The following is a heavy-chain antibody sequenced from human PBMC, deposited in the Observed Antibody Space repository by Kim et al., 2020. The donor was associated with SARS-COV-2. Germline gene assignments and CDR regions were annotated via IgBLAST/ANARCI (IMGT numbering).Heavy chain of an antibody. Sequence: GGSLRLSCAASGFTFNNYAMHWVRQAPGKGLEWVAVISYDGSRKYYADSVKGRFTISRDNSKNTLYLQMNSLRAEDTAVYYCARGDSSGWLDRYWGQGTLVTVSA. CDR1: GFTFNNYA. J-gene: IGHJ4*02. V-gene: IGHV3-30*04. D-gene: IGHD6-19*01. CDR3: ARGDSSGWLDRY. CDR2: ISYDGSRK.